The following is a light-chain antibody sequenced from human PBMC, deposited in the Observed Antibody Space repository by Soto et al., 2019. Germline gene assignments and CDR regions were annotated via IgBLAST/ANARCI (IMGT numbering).Light chain of an antibody. Sequence: DIQMAESATTLYASGGGRVNITCRASQSISSWLAWYQQKPGKAPKLLIYKASSLESGVPSRFSSSGSGTEFTLTISSLQPDEFATYYCQQYNSYSGTFGQGTKVDIK. CDR2: KAS. J-gene: IGKJ1*01. CDR1: QSISSW. CDR3: QQYNSYSGT. V-gene: IGKV1-5*03.